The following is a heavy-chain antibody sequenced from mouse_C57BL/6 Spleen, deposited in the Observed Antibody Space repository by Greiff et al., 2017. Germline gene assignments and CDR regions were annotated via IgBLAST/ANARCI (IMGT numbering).Heavy chain of an antibody. CDR1: GYTFTSYW. CDR2: IYPSDSET. J-gene: IGHJ3*01. D-gene: IGHD1-1*01. CDR3: ARRGGLLRGGFAY. V-gene: IGHV1-61*01. Sequence: QVQLQQPGAELVRPGSSVKLSCKASGYTFTSYWMDWVKQRPGQGLEWIGNIYPSDSETHYNQKFKDKATLTVDKSSSTAYMQLSSLTSEDSAVYYCARRGGLLRGGFAYWGQGTLVTVSA.